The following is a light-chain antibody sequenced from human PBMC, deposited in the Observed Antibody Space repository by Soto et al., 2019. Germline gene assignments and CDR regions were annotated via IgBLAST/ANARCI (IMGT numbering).Light chain of an antibody. CDR3: QQYDSXWTI. Sequence: DIQMTQSPSTLSASVGDRVTIPCRASQTINNRLAWYQQKPGKAPKLLIFDVFTLEIGVPSRFSGSGSGTEFTLTISSLQPDDFATYYGQQYDSXWTIVGRGTKV. V-gene: IGKV1-5*01. J-gene: IGKJ1*01. CDR2: DVF. CDR1: QTINNR.